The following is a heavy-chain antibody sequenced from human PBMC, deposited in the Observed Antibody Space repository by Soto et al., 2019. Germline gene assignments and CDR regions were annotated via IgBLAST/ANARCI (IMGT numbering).Heavy chain of an antibody. CDR2: ISGSGGST. Sequence: AGGSLRLSCAASGFTFSSYAMSWVRQAPGKGLEWVSAISGSGGSTYYADSVKGRFTISRDNSKNTLYLQMNSLGAEDTAVYYCAKEGEYCSGGSCYFGYWGQGTLVTVSS. CDR1: GFTFSSYA. V-gene: IGHV3-23*01. J-gene: IGHJ4*02. CDR3: AKEGEYCSGGSCYFGY. D-gene: IGHD2-15*01.